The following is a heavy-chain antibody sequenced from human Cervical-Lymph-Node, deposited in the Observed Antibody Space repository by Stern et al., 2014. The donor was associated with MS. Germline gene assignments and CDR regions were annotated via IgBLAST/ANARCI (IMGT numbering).Heavy chain of an antibody. J-gene: IGHJ4*02. CDR2: IYYSGST. CDR1: GGSISSGGYY. D-gene: IGHD3-3*01. Sequence: QVQLQESGPGLVQPSQTLSLTCTVSGGSISSGGYYWSWIRQHPGKGLEWIGYIYYSGSTYYNPSLKSRVTISVDTSKNQFSLKLSSVTAADTAVYYCARTPYDFWSGYYGLDYWGQGTLVTVSS. V-gene: IGHV4-31*03. CDR3: ARTPYDFWSGYYGLDY.